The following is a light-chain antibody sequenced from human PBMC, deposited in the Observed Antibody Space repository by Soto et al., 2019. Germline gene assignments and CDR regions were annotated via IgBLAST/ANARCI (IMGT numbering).Light chain of an antibody. V-gene: IGKV1-9*01. CDR1: QDI. CDR3: QQLHGYPIT. Sequence: DIQMTQSPYSLSASVGDRVTITCQASQDIKPGKAPKLLIYAASNFQSGVPSRFSGSGSGTHFTLTISSLQPEDFATYYCQQLHGYPITFGQGTRLENK. J-gene: IGKJ5*01. CDR2: AAS.